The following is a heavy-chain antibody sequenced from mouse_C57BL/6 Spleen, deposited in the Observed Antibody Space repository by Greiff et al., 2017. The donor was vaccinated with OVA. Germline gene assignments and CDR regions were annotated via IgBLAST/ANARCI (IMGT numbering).Heavy chain of an antibody. V-gene: IGHV8-12*01. D-gene: IGHD2-5*01. J-gene: IGHJ4*01. CDR1: GFSLSTSGMG. CDR3: ARSRDAYYSNYVPAMDY. Sequence: VTLKESGPGILQSSQTLSLTCSFSGFSLSTSGMGVSWIRQPSGKGLEWLAHIYWDDDKRYNPSLKSRLTISTDTSRNQVFLKITSVDTADTATYYCARSRDAYYSNYVPAMDYWGQGTSVTVSS. CDR2: IYWDDDK.